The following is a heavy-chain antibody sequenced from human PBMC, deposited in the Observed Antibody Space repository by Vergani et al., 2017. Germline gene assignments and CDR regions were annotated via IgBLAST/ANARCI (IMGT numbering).Heavy chain of an antibody. Sequence: EMQLVQSGAEVKKPGESLRISCKGSGYSFTSYWISWVRQLPGKGLEWMGRIDPSDSYTNYSPSFQGSVTISTDKPISTAYLQWSSLKASDTAMYYCASRDYNWFDGWGKGTLVTVSS. D-gene: IGHD2-21*02. CDR3: ASRDYNWFDG. CDR1: GYSFTSYW. J-gene: IGHJ5*02. CDR2: IDPSDSYT. V-gene: IGHV5-10-1*03.